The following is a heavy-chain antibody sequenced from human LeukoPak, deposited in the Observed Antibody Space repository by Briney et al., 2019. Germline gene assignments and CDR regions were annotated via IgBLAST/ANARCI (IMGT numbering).Heavy chain of an antibody. V-gene: IGHV3-30*03. Sequence: PGKSLRLSCAASGFTFSSYGMHWVRQAPGKGLEWVAVISPDGTDEYYSDSLKGRFTISRDNSKNTLDLQMNRLRAEDTAVYYCASGSSSWYPYFQHWGQGTLVTVSS. CDR2: ISPDGTDE. CDR3: ASGSSSWYPYFQH. D-gene: IGHD6-13*01. J-gene: IGHJ1*01. CDR1: GFTFSSYG.